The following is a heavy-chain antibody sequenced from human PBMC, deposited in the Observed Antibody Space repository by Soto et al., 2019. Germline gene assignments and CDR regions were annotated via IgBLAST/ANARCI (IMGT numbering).Heavy chain of an antibody. V-gene: IGHV4-39*01. CDR1: GGSISSSSYY. Sequence: NPSETLSLTCTVSGGSISSSSYYWGWIRQPPGKGLEWIGSIYYSGSTYYNPSLKSRVTISVDTSKNQFSLKLSSVAAADTAVDYCARLVPPTVAYEYWGQGTRVTVS. CDR2: IYYSGST. J-gene: IGHJ4*02. D-gene: IGHD4-17*01. CDR3: ARLVPPTVAYEY.